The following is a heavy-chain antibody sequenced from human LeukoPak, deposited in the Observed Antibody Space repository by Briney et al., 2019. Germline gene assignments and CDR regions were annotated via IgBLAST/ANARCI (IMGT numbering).Heavy chain of an antibody. CDR3: ARVGWELLDY. CDR1: GHTFTSYG. D-gene: IGHD1-26*01. CDR2: IYPSGGST. V-gene: IGHV1-46*01. J-gene: IGHJ4*02. Sequence: GASVKVSCKASGHTFTSYGISWVRQAPGQGPEWMGIIYPSGGSTTYAQKFQGRVTMTRDMSTSTVYMELRSLRSDDTAVYYCARVGWELLDYWGQGTLVTVSS.